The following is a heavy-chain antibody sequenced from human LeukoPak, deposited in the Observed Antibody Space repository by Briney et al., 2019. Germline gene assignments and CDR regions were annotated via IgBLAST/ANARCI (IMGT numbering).Heavy chain of an antibody. CDR1: TFTLSSYG. CDR3: AKRRADFGSMDV. J-gene: IGHJ6*03. Sequence: GGSLRLSCAASTFTLSSYGMYWVRQATGKGLEWVAFIWYDGSNKDYADSVKGRFTISRDTSKNTLFLQMNSLRAEDTAVYYCAKRRADFGSMDVWGKGTTVTVSS. D-gene: IGHD2-21*01. V-gene: IGHV3-30*02. CDR2: IWYDGSNK.